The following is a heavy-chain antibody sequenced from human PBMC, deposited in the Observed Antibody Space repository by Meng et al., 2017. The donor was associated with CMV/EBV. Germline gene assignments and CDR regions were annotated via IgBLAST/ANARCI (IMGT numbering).Heavy chain of an antibody. J-gene: IGHJ3*02. Sequence: ASVQVSCNASGYTFTGYYMHCVRQAPGQGLEWMGWINPNSGGTSYAQKFQGRVTMTRDTSIRTAYMELSRLRSDDTAVYYCARVYQLFSSFDIWGQGTLVTVSS. CDR2: INPNSGGT. D-gene: IGHD2-2*01. CDR3: ARVYQLFSSFDI. V-gene: IGHV1-2*02. CDR1: GYTFTGYY.